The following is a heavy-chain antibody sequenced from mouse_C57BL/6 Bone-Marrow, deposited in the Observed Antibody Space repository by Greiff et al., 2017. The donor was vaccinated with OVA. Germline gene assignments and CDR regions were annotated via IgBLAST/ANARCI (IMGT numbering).Heavy chain of an antibody. V-gene: IGHV5-9-1*02. D-gene: IGHD1-1*01. CDR2: ISSGGDYI. J-gene: IGHJ4*01. CDR3: TRGITTVGYYAMDY. CDR1: GFTFSSYA. Sequence: EVMLVESGAGLVKPGGSLKLSCAASGFTFSSYAMSWVRQTPEKRLEWVAYISSGGDYIYYADTVKGRFTISRDNARNTLYLQMSSLKSEDTAMYYCTRGITTVGYYAMDYWGQGTSVTVSS.